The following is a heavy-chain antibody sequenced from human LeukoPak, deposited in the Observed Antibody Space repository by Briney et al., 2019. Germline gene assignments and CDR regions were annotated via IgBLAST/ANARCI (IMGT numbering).Heavy chain of an antibody. Sequence: ASVKRSCKASGYTFTDYYMNWVRQAPGQGLEWMGWIHPNSGGTNYAQKFQGRVTMTRDTSISTAYMELSRLTFDDTAVYYCGRKSAARKTSEFDYWGQGTLVTVSS. CDR2: IHPNSGGT. D-gene: IGHD6-6*01. CDR1: GYTFTDYY. J-gene: IGHJ4*02. CDR3: GRKSAARKTSEFDY. V-gene: IGHV1-2*02.